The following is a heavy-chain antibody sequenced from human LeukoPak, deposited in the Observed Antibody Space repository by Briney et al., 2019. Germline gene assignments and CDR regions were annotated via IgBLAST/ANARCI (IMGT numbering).Heavy chain of an antibody. CDR3: ARVSSSRVYFFDY. CDR1: GFTFSRAS. V-gene: IGHV3-21*01. J-gene: IGHJ4*02. D-gene: IGHD6-6*01. CDR2: ISTTSYI. Sequence: GGSLRLSCAPSGFTFSRASMSWGREAPGEGGGGGSSISTTSYIYYADSVKGRFTISRDNTKNSLYLQMHRLRAEDTAVYYCARVSSSRVYFFDYWGQGALITVSS.